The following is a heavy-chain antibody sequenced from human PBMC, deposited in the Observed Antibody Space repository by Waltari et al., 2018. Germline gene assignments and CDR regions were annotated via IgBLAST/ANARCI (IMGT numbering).Heavy chain of an antibody. CDR3: ARGMGYYYYMDV. CDR1: GGSFSGYY. V-gene: IGHV4-34*01. Sequence: QVQLQQWGAGLLKPSETLSLTCAVYGGSFSGYYWSWIRQPPGKGLEWIGEINHSGSTNYNPSLKSRVTISVDTSKNQFSLKLSSVTAADTAVYYCARGMGYYYYMDVWGKGTTVTVSS. J-gene: IGHJ6*03. CDR2: INHSGST.